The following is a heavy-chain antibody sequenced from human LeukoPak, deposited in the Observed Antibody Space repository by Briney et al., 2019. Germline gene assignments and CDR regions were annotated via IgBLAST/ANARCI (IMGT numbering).Heavy chain of an antibody. CDR2: ITSSSSYT. CDR3: AREKSYYET. CDR1: GFTVSNKY. Sequence: GGSLRLSCAASGFTVSNKYMSWVRQAPGKGLEWVSYITSSSSYTNYADSVKGRFTISRDNAKNSMYLQMNSLRAEDTAVYYCAREKSYYETWGQGTLVTVSS. D-gene: IGHD3-22*01. V-gene: IGHV3-11*05. J-gene: IGHJ5*02.